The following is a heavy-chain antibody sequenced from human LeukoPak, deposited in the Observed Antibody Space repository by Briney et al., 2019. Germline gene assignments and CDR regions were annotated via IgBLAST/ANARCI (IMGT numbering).Heavy chain of an antibody. Sequence: SSETLSLTCTVSGGSISSYYWSWIRQPPGKGLEWIGYIYYSGSTNYNPSLKSRVTISVDTSKNQFSLKLSSVTAADTAVYYCARRKGEFLGSGNGMGMDRWGQRTTVTVSS. V-gene: IGHV4-59*01. D-gene: IGHD3-10*02. CDR3: ARRKGEFLGSGNGMGMDR. CDR2: IYYSGST. J-gene: IGHJ6*02. CDR1: GGSISSYY.